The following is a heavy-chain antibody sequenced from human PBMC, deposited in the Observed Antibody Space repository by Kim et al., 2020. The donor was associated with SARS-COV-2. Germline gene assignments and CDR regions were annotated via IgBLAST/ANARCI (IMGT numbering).Heavy chain of an antibody. CDR3: ARDYMAMATGWFDA. J-gene: IGHJ5*02. CDR1: GGSISSYY. CDR2: IYTSGST. V-gene: IGHV4-4*07. D-gene: IGHD5-18*01. Sequence: SETLSLTCTVSGGSISSYYWSWIRQPAGKGLEWIGSIYTSGSTNYNPSLKSRVTMSVDTSKNQFSLKLSSVTAADTAMYYCARDYMAMATGWFDAWGQGTLVTVSS.